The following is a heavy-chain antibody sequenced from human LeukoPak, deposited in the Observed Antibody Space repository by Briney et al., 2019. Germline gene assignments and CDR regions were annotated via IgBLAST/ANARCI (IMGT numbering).Heavy chain of an antibody. D-gene: IGHD6-6*01. J-gene: IGHJ5*02. V-gene: IGHV4-59*01. CDR3: AREITLYTIAARRPTRHNNWFDP. CDR1: GGSISSYY. Sequence: PSETLSLTCTVSGGSISSYYWSWIRQPPGKGLEWIGYIYYSGSTNYNPSLKSRVTISVDTSKNQFSLKLSSVTAADTAVYYCAREITLYTIAARRPTRHNNWFDPWGQGTLVTVSS. CDR2: IYYSGST.